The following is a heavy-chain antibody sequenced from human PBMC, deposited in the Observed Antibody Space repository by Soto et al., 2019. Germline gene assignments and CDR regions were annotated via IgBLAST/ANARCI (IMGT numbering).Heavy chain of an antibody. D-gene: IGHD6-6*01. CDR1: GGSISSYY. V-gene: IGHV4-59*03. Sequence: PSETLSLTCTVSGGSISSYYWSWIRQPPGKGLEWIGNIFHSGSTNYKASLKSRVTISLDTSKNQLSLKLNSVTAADTAVYYCAGHSNIAASQFAPWGPGALLTVFS. CDR2: IFHSGST. J-gene: IGHJ5*02. CDR3: AGHSNIAASQFAP.